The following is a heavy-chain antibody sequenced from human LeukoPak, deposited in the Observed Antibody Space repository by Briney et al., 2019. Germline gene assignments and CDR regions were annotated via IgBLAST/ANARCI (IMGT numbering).Heavy chain of an antibody. CDR3: ARDFSRKTNWFDP. Sequence: GGSLRLSCAASGFTFSSYSMTWVRQAPGKGLEWVSSISSSSYIYYADSVKGRFTISRDNAKNSLYLQMNSLRAEDTAVYYCARDFSRKTNWFDPWGQGTLVTVSS. V-gene: IGHV3-21*01. J-gene: IGHJ5*02. CDR2: ISSSSYI. CDR1: GFTFSSYS.